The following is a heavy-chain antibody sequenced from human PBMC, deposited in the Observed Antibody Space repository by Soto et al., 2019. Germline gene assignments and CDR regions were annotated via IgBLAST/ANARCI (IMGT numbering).Heavy chain of an antibody. CDR3: AKSDLRYCSSTSCYYGMDV. D-gene: IGHD2-2*01. CDR1: GFTVSSNY. Sequence: GGSLRLSCAASGFTVSSNYMSWVRQAPGKGLEWVSVIYSGGSTYYADSVKGRFTISRDNSKNTLYLQMNSLRAEDTAVYYCAKSDLRYCSSTSCYYGMDVWVQGTTVTVSS. V-gene: IGHV3-53*05. J-gene: IGHJ6*02. CDR2: IYSGGST.